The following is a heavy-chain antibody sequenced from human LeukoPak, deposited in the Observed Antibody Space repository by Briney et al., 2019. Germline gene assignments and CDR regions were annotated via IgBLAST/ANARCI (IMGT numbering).Heavy chain of an antibody. D-gene: IGHD2-8*02. CDR3: ATYRQVLLPFES. V-gene: IGHV3-7*03. Sequence: GGSLRLSCAASGFSLSSYWMTWVRQAPGKGLEWVANIKQDGSEKNYVDSVKGRFTISRDNAKNSLYLQMNSLRAEDTAIYYCATYRQVLLPFESWGQGTLVTVSS. CDR2: IKQDGSEK. CDR1: GFSLSSYW. J-gene: IGHJ4*02.